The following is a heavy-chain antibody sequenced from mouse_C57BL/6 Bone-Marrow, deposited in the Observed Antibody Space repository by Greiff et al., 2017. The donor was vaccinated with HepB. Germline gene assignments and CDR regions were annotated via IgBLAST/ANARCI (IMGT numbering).Heavy chain of an antibody. Sequence: EVKLVESGGGLVKPGGSLKLSCAASGFTFSSYAMSWVRQTPEKRLEWVATVSDGGSYTYYSDNVKGRFTISRDNAKNNLYLQMSHLKSEDTAMYYCARALYYYGSSLYAMDYWGQGTSVTVSS. D-gene: IGHD1-1*01. V-gene: IGHV5-4*03. CDR3: ARALYYYGSSLYAMDY. J-gene: IGHJ4*01. CDR1: GFTFSSYA. CDR2: VSDGGSYT.